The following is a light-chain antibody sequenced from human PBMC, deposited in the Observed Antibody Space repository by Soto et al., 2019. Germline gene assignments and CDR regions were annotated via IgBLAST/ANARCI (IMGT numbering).Light chain of an antibody. CDR2: EDN. V-gene: IGLV6-57*04. Sequence: NFMLTQPHSVSESPGRTVTISCTRSGGSIASGLVQWYQVRPGSGRTTVISEDNQRPSGVPDRFSGSIDSSSNSASLTISGLKPEDEADYYCQSSQDDFWVFGGGTKLTVL. CDR3: QSSQDDFWV. CDR1: GGSIASGL. J-gene: IGLJ3*02.